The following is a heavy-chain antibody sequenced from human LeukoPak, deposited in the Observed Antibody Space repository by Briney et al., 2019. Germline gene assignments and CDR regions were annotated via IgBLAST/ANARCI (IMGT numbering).Heavy chain of an antibody. J-gene: IGHJ4*02. CDR3: ARRSGGYYYGSGSYYYFDY. D-gene: IGHD3-10*01. CDR1: GYSFTSYW. CDR2: IYPGDSDT. Sequence: GESLKISCKGSGYSFTSYWIGWVRQMPGKGLEWMGIIYPGDSDTRYSPSFQGQVTISADKSISTAYLQWSSLKASDTAMYYCARRSGGYYYGSGSYYYFDYWGQGTLVTVSS. V-gene: IGHV5-51*01.